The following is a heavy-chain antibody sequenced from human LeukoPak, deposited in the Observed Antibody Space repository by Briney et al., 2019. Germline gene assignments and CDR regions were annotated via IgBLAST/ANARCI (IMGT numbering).Heavy chain of an antibody. CDR2: ISGSGGST. CDR3: AKSHDSSGAFDI. V-gene: IGHV3-23*01. CDR1: GFTFSSYA. D-gene: IGHD3-22*01. J-gene: IGHJ3*02. Sequence: GGSLRLSCAAIGFTFSSYAMSWVRQAPGKGLEWVSAISGSGGSTYYADSVKGRFTISRDNSKNTLYLQMNSLRAEDTAVYYCAKSHDSSGAFDIWGQGTMVTVSS.